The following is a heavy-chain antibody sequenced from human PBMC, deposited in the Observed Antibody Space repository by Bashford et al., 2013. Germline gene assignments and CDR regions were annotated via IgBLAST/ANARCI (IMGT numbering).Heavy chain of an antibody. CDR2: IIPIFGTA. V-gene: IGHV1-69*01. D-gene: IGHD3-16*01. J-gene: IGHJ6*02. CDR3: AHRLGKSYGVYYYALDV. Sequence: IVWVRQAPGQGLEWMGGIIPIFGTANYAQKFQGRVTITADESTSTAYMELSSLRSEDTAVYYCAHRLGKSYGVYYYALDVWGQGITVTVSS.